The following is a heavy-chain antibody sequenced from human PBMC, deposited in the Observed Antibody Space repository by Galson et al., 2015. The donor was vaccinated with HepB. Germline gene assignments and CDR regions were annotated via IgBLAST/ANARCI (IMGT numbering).Heavy chain of an antibody. D-gene: IGHD2-2*02. J-gene: IGHJ6*02. V-gene: IGHV5-10-1*01. CDR3: ARPCTSCDNYYYYGMDV. CDR1: GYSFTSYW. CDR2: IDPSDSYT. Sequence: QSGAEVKKPGESLRISCKGSGYSFTSYWISWVRQMPGKGLEWMGRIDPSDSYTNYSPSFQGHVTISADKSISTAYLQWSSLKASDTAMYYCARPCTSCDNYYYYGMDVWGQGTTVTVSS.